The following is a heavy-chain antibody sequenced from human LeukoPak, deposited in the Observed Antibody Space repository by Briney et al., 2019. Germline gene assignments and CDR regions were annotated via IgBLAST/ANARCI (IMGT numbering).Heavy chain of an antibody. D-gene: IGHD3-3*01. J-gene: IGHJ3*02. CDR3: ARTDDFWSLPNAFDI. V-gene: IGHV5-51*01. CDR1: GYSFSSYW. Sequence: GESLQISCKGSGYSFSSYWIGWVRQMPGKGLEWMGIIYPGDSDTRYSPSFQGQVTISADKSISPAYLQWSSLKASDTAMYYCARTDDFWSLPNAFDIWGQGTMVTVSS. CDR2: IYPGDSDT.